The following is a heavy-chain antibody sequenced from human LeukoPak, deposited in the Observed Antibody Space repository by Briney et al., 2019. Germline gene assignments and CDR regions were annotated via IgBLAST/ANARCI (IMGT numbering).Heavy chain of an antibody. CDR3: ARALGEATAGAVAHRGLCYYYMDV. Sequence: SETLSLTCAVYGGSFSGYYWSWIRQPPGKGLEWIGEINHSGSTNYNPSLKSRVTISVDTSKNQFSLKLSSVTAADTAVYYCARALGEATAGAVAHRGLCYYYMDVWGKGTTVTVSS. D-gene: IGHD6-19*01. CDR2: INHSGST. V-gene: IGHV4-34*01. CDR1: GGSFSGYY. J-gene: IGHJ6*03.